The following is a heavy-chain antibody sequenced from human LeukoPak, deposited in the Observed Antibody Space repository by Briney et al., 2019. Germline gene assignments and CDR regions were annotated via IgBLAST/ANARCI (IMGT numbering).Heavy chain of an antibody. CDR2: IYTSGST. CDR3: ARLATGYYNVFDS. D-gene: IGHD3-9*01. CDR1: GGSISSYY. V-gene: IGHV4-4*09. Sequence: SETLSLTCTVSGGSISSYYWSWVRQPPGKGLEWIGYIYTSGSTSYNPSLKSRVTISVDTSKNQFSLKLSSVTAADTAVYYCARLATGYYNVFDSWGQGALVTVSS. J-gene: IGHJ4*02.